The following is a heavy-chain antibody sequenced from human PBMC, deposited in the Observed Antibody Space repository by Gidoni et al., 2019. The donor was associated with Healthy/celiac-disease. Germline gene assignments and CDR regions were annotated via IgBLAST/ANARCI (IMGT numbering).Heavy chain of an antibody. Sequence: QVQLQESGPGLVKPSETLSLTCAVSGYSISSGYYWGWTRQPPGKGLEWMGSIYPSGSTYYNPSLKSRVTMSVDTSKNQFSLKLSSVTAADTAVYYCAREIYYDSSGPDYWGQGTLVTVSS. CDR3: AREIYYDSSGPDY. V-gene: IGHV4-38-2*02. D-gene: IGHD3-22*01. J-gene: IGHJ4*02. CDR2: IYPSGST. CDR1: GYSISSGYY.